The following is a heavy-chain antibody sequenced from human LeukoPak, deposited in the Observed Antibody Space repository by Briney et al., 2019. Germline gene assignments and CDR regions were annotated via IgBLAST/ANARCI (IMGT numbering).Heavy chain of an antibody. J-gene: IGHJ4*02. CDR1: GGSISSYY. V-gene: IGHV4-4*08. Sequence: SETLSLTCTVSGGSISSYYWSWIRQPPGKGLEWIGYIYTSGNTNYNPSLKSRVTMSVDTSENQLSLRLNSVTAADTAVYFCARDRGLRLGYDYWGLGTLVTVSS. CDR2: IYTSGNT. D-gene: IGHD3-3*01. CDR3: ARDRGLRLGYDY.